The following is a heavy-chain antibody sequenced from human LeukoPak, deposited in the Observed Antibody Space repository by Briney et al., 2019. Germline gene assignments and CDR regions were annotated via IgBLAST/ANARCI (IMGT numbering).Heavy chain of an antibody. CDR1: GFTFSTYA. V-gene: IGHV3-23*01. CDR3: AKDVVPDSGWDLDY. Sequence: GGSLRLSCAASGFTFSTYAMTWVRQAPGKGLEWVSGIFNSGDKTFYADSVKGRFTTSRDNSKNTLYLQMNSLRAEDTAVYYCAKDVVPDSGWDLDYWGQGTLVTVSS. D-gene: IGHD6-19*01. CDR2: IFNSGDKT. J-gene: IGHJ4*02.